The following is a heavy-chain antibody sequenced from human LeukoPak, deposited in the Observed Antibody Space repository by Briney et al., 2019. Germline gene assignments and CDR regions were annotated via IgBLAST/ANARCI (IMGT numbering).Heavy chain of an antibody. CDR3: ARIVVPAAFGFDP. D-gene: IGHD2-2*01. V-gene: IGHV1-69*01. J-gene: IGHJ5*02. CDR1: GGTFSSYA. CDR2: IIPIFGTA. Sequence: GASVKVSCKASGGTFSSYAISWVRQAPGQGLEWMGGIIPIFGTANYAQKFQGRVTITADESTSTAYMELSSLRSEDTAVYYCARIVVPAAFGFDPWGQGTLVTVSS.